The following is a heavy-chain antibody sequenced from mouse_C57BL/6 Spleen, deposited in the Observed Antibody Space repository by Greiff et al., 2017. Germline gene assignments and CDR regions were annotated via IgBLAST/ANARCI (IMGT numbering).Heavy chain of an antibody. D-gene: IGHD1-1*01. CDR1: GYTFTSYW. J-gene: IGHJ4*01. CDR3: ARRSSSNYYAMDY. CDR2: IDPSDSYT. Sequence: QVQLQQPGAELVMPGASVKLSCKASGYTFTSYWMHWVKQRPGQGLEWIGEIDPSDSYTNYNQKFKGQSTLTVDKSSSTAYMQLSILTSEYSAVYYCARRSSSNYYAMDYWGQGTSVTVSS. V-gene: IGHV1-69*01.